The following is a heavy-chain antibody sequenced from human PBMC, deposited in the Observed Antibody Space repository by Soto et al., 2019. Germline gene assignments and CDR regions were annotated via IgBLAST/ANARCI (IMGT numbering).Heavy chain of an antibody. D-gene: IGHD1-20*01. CDR1: GFTFSSYG. CDR3: AKDRRPVNWKTTSYCLYY. J-gene: IGHJ4*02. CDR2: IPYYGSNK. V-gene: IGHV3-30*18. Sequence: SLTLSCGACGFTFSSYGTKSVRQAPGKGMECVAVIPYYGSNKYYADYVKGRLIISRDNSKNTLYLQMNRLRDEDTAVYYCAKDRRPVNWKTTSYCLYYWGQGTLFTVYS.